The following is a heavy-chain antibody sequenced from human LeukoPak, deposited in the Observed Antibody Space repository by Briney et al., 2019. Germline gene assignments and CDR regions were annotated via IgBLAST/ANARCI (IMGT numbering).Heavy chain of an antibody. CDR2: IYYSGST. Sequence: SETLSLTCTVSGGSISSSSYYWGWIRQPPGKGLEWIGSIYYSGSTYYNPSLKSRVTISVDTSKNQFSLKLSSVTAADTAVYYCARLGITEMYYFDYWGRGTLVTVSS. J-gene: IGHJ4*02. CDR3: ARLGITEMYYFDY. V-gene: IGHV4-39*01. CDR1: GGSISSSSYY. D-gene: IGHD1-20*01.